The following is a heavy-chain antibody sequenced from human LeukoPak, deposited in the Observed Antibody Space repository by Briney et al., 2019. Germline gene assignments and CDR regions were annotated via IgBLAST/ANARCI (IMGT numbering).Heavy chain of an antibody. D-gene: IGHD5-24*01. V-gene: IGHV4-61*02. J-gene: IGHJ4*02. CDR1: GGSNSSGSYY. Sequence: PSETLSLTCTVSGGSNSSGSYYWSWIRQPAGKGLEWIGRIYTSGSTNYNPSLKSRVTISVDTSKNQFSLKLSSVTAADTAVYYCASGREMATTYYFDYWGQGTLVTVSS. CDR2: IYTSGST. CDR3: ASGREMATTYYFDY.